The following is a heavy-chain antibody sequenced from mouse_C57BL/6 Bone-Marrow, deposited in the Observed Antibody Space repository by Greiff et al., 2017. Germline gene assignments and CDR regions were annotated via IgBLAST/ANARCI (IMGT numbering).Heavy chain of an antibody. CDR1: GYTFTDYN. Sequence: EVKLQESGPELVKPGASVKIPCKASGYTFTDYNMDWVKQSHGKSLEWIGDINPNNGGTIYNQKFKGKATLTVDKSSSTAYMELRSLTSEDTAVYYCARLDYYGSSREGYAMDYWGQGTSVTVSS. CDR3: ARLDYYGSSREGYAMDY. D-gene: IGHD1-1*01. CDR2: INPNNGGT. J-gene: IGHJ4*01. V-gene: IGHV1-18*01.